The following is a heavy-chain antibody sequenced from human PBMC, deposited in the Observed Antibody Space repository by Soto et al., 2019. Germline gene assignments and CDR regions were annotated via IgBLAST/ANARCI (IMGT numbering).Heavy chain of an antibody. Sequence: SLRLSCEASGFTVSDNYMSWVRQAPGKGLEWVSVISSGGSIFYADSVKGRFTISRDNFKNTLYLRMNSLRAEDTAVYYCARGFPTMTYYGEFYFDYWGQGTRVTSPQ. D-gene: IGHD3-10*01. CDR2: ISSGGSI. J-gene: IGHJ4*02. V-gene: IGHV3-53*01. CDR1: GFTVSDNY. CDR3: ARGFPTMTYYGEFYFDY.